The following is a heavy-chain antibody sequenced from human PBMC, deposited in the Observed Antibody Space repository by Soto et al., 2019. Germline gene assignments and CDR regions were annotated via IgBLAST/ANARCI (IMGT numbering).Heavy chain of an antibody. CDR3: ARGLEMATIIGY. Sequence: QVPLVQSGAEVKKPGASVKVSCKASGYTFTSYAMHWVRQAPGQRLEWMGWINAGNGNTKYSQKFQGRVTITRDTSASTAYMELSSLRSEDTAVYYCARGLEMATIIGYWGQGTLVTVSS. D-gene: IGHD5-12*01. CDR2: INAGNGNT. V-gene: IGHV1-3*01. CDR1: GYTFTSYA. J-gene: IGHJ4*02.